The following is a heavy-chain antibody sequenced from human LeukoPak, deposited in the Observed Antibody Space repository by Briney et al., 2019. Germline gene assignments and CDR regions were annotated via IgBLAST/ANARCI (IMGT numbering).Heavy chain of an antibody. D-gene: IGHD6-19*01. CDR1: GYTFTCYY. J-gene: IGHJ4*02. Sequence: ASVTVSFTSSGYTFTCYYMHWVRQAPGQGLERMGWINPNSGGTNYAQKFQGRVTMTRDTSISTAYMELSRLRSDDTAVYYCARAFLPGYSSGWYQTTGLDYWGQGTLVTVSS. V-gene: IGHV1-2*02. CDR3: ARAFLPGYSSGWYQTTGLDY. CDR2: INPNSGGT.